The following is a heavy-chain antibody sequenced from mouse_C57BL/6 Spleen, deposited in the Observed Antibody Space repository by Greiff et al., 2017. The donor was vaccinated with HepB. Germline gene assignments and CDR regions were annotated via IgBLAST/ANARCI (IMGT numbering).Heavy chain of an antibody. D-gene: IGHD2-4*01. Sequence: SGPELVKPGASVKMSCKASGYTFTDYNMHWVKQSHGKSLEWIGYINPNNGGTSYNQKFKGKATLTVNKSSSTAYMELRSLTSEDSAVYYCARSDDYDPAGFAYWGQGTLVTVSA. V-gene: IGHV1-22*01. CDR2: INPNNGGT. CDR1: GYTFTDYN. J-gene: IGHJ3*01. CDR3: ARSDDYDPAGFAY.